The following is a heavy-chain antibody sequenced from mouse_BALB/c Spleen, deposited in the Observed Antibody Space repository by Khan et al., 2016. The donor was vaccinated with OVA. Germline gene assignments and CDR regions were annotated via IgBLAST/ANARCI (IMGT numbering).Heavy chain of an antibody. CDR3: ARTARIKY. D-gene: IGHD1-2*01. V-gene: IGHV3-2*02. Sequence: EVQLQESGPGLVKPSQSFSLTCTVTGYSITSGYGWNWIRQFPGNKLEWMGYISYSGSTNYNPSLKSRISITRYTSKNQFFLQLNSVTTEDTATYYCARTARIKYWGQGTTLTVSS. CDR1: GYSITSGYG. CDR2: ISYSGST. J-gene: IGHJ2*01.